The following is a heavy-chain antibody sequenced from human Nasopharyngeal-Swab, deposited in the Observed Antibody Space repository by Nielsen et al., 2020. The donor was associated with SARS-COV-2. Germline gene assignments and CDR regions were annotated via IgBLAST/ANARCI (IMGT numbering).Heavy chain of an antibody. Sequence: CTVSGGSISSSSYYWGWIRQPPGKGLEWIGSIYYSGSTYYNPSLKSRVTISVDTSKNQFSLKLSSVTAAETAVYYCARHRGLRSYYYGMDVWGQGTTVTVSS. V-gene: IGHV4-39*01. CDR1: GGSISSSSYY. CDR3: ARHRGLRSYYYGMDV. D-gene: IGHD4-17*01. J-gene: IGHJ6*02. CDR2: IYYSGST.